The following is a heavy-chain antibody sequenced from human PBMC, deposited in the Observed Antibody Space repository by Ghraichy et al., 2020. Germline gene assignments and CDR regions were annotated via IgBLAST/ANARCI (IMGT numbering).Heavy chain of an antibody. V-gene: IGHV4-34*01. Sequence: SETLSLTCAVYGGSFSGYYWSWIRQPPGKGLEWIGEINHSGSTNYNPSLKSRVTISVDTSKNQFSLKLSSVTAADTAVYYCARGHPLRLYYDILTGYSNWFDPWGQGTLVTVSS. CDR1: GGSFSGYY. CDR2: INHSGST. J-gene: IGHJ5*02. CDR3: ARGHPLRLYYDILTGYSNWFDP. D-gene: IGHD3-9*01.